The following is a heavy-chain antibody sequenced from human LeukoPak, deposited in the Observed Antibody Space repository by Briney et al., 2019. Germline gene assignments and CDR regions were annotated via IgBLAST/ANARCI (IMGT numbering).Heavy chain of an antibody. Sequence: GGSLRLSCAASGFTVSNNYMSWVRQAPGKGLEWVSAIYAGGDTYYADSVKGRFTISRHNSENTLYLHMNSLRAEDTAVYHCARDRSGYANDAFDFWGQGTMVTVSS. V-gene: IGHV3-53*04. CDR2: IYAGGDT. CDR1: GFTVSNNY. D-gene: IGHD3-3*01. J-gene: IGHJ3*01. CDR3: ARDRSGYANDAFDF.